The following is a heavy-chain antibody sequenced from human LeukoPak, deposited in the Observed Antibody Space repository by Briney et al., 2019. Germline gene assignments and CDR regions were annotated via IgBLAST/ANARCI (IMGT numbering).Heavy chain of an antibody. CDR3: ARGGGDYVDY. Sequence: SETLSLTCTVSGGSISSYYWSWIRQPPGKGLEWIGYIYYSGGTNYNPSLKSRVTISVDTSKNQFSLKLSSVTAADTAVYYCARGGGDYVDYWGQGTLVTVSS. D-gene: IGHD4-17*01. CDR1: GGSISSYY. V-gene: IGHV4-59*01. J-gene: IGHJ4*02. CDR2: IYYSGGT.